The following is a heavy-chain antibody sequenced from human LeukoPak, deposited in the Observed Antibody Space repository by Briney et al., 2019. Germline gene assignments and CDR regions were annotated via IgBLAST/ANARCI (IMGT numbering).Heavy chain of an antibody. CDR1: GYTFTGYY. Sequence: WASVKVSCKASGYTFTGYYMHWVRQAPGQGLEWMGWINPNNGGTKFAQKFQGRVTMTRDTSITTTYMELSRLRSDDSAVYYCARDAGYYNYYMDVWGTGTPVTISS. V-gene: IGHV1-2*02. J-gene: IGHJ6*03. CDR3: ARDAGYYNYYMDV. CDR2: INPNNGGT.